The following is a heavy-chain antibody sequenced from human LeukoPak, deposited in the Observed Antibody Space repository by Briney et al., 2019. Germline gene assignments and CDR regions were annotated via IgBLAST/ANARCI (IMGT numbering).Heavy chain of an antibody. V-gene: IGHV4-31*03. CDR2: IYYSGNT. CDR1: GGSISSGGYY. CDR3: ASLYSSSLVVDY. D-gene: IGHD6-13*01. Sequence: PSETLSLTCTVSGGSISSGGYYWSWIRQHPGKGLEWIGYIYYSGNTCYNPSLKSRATISVDTSKNQFSLKLNSVTAADTAVYYCASLYSSSLVVDYWGQGTLVTVSS. J-gene: IGHJ4*02.